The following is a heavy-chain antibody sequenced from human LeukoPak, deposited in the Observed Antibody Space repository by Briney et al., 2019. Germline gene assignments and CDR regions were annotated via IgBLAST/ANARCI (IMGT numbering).Heavy chain of an antibody. CDR1: GSTFTGYY. CDR3: ARERGDTMIVVVPAGGFDP. CDR2: INPNSGGT. D-gene: IGHD3-22*01. V-gene: IGHV1-2*02. Sequence: VASVKVSCKASGSTFTGYYMHWVRQAPGQGLEWMGWINPNSGGTNYAQKFQGRVTMTGDTSISTAYMELSRLRSDDTAVYYCARERGDTMIVVVPAGGFDPWGQGTLVTVSS. J-gene: IGHJ5*02.